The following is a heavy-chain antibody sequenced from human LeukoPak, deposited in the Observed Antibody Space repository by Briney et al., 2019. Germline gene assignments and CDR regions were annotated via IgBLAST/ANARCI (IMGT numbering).Heavy chain of an antibody. CDR3: ARDFFGRAAGTGNWFDP. CDR1: GYSIASGYY. CDR2: VYHDGST. D-gene: IGHD6-13*01. J-gene: IGHJ5*02. V-gene: IGHV4-38-2*02. Sequence: SETLSLTCSVSGYSIASGYYWGWIRQSPGKGLEWIGSVYHDGSTYYNPSLKSRVTVSADTSKNQISLSLSSVTATDTAVYYCARDFFGRAAGTGNWFDPWGQGTLVTVSS.